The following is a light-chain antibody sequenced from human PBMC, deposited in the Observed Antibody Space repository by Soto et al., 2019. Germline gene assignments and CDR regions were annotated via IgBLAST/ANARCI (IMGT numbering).Light chain of an antibody. J-gene: IGKJ4*01. CDR3: RKFIAVPT. CDR1: QAISNY. Sequence: DIQMTQSPSSLSASVGDRVTITCRASQAISNYLAWYQQKPGKVPTLLIYAASTLQSGVPSRFSGSGSGTDFTLTISSLQAEDAATYYCRKFIAVPTFGGGTKVEI. V-gene: IGKV1-27*01. CDR2: AAS.